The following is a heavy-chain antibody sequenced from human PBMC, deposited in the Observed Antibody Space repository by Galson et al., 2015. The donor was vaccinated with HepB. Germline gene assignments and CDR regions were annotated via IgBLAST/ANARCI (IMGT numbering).Heavy chain of an antibody. D-gene: IGHD3-10*01. V-gene: IGHV4-4*07. CDR1: GGSISSYY. J-gene: IGHJ6*03. CDR2: IYTSGST. CDR3: ARVPITMVRGDYYMDV. Sequence: SETLSLTCTVSGGSISSYYWSWIRQPAGKGLEWIGRIYTSGSTNYNPSLKSRVTMSVDTSKNQFSLKLSSVTAADTAVYYCARVPITMVRGDYYMDVWGKGTTVTVSS.